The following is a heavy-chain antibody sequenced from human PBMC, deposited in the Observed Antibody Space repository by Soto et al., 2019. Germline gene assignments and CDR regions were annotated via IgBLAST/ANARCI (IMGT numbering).Heavy chain of an antibody. CDR1: GGSISSYF. Sequence: SETLSLTCTVSGGSISSYFYIWVRQPPGKGLEWTGSVYYTGTTDYNPSLKSRVTISVDTSKTQFSLNLRSVTAADTAVYYCARDLAAVPRAVDYWGRGTLVTVSS. V-gene: IGHV4-59*01. CDR3: ARDLAAVPRAVDY. CDR2: VYYTGTT. J-gene: IGHJ4*02. D-gene: IGHD6-13*01.